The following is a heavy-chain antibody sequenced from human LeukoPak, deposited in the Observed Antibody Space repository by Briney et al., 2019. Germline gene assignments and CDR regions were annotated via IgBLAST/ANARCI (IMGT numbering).Heavy chain of an antibody. CDR1: GGSISSGGYY. CDR2: IYHSGST. CDR3: SSSWYQVDY. Sequence: PSETLSLTCTVSGGSISSGGYYWSWIRQPPGKGLEWIGEIYHSGSTNYNPSLKSRVTISVDKSKNQFSLKLSSVTAADTAVYYCSSSWYQVDYWGQGTLVTVSS. V-gene: IGHV4-30-2*01. J-gene: IGHJ4*02. D-gene: IGHD6-13*01.